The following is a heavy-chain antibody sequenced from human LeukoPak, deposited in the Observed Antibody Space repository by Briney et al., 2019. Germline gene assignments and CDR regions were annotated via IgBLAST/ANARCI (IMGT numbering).Heavy chain of an antibody. CDR2: FDPEDGET. CDR3: AKWGSSYDNSDHFDY. CDR1: GYTLTELS. D-gene: IGHD3-22*01. J-gene: IGHJ4*02. Sequence: ASVKVSCKVSGYTLTELSMHWVRQAPGKGLEWMGGFDPEDGETIYAQKFQGRVTVTEDTSTDTAYMELSSLRSEDTAVYYCAKWGSSYDNSDHFDYWGQGTLVTVSS. V-gene: IGHV1-24*01.